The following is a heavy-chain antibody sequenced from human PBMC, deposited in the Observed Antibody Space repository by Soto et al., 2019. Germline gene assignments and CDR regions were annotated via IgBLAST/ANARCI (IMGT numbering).Heavy chain of an antibody. CDR1: GYTFTSYY. V-gene: IGHV1-46*01. J-gene: IGHJ6*02. CDR2: INPSGGST. D-gene: IGHD4-17*01. Sequence: ASVKVSCKASGYTFTSYYMHLVRQAPGQGLEWMGIINPSGGSTSYAQKFQGRVTMTRDTSTSTVYMELSSLRSEDTAVYYCARDYTVTTPQGGDYYYGMDVWGQGTTVTVSS. CDR3: ARDYTVTTPQGGDYYYGMDV.